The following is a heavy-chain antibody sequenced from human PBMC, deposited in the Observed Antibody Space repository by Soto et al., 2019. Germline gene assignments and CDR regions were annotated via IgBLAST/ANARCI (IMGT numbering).Heavy chain of an antibody. V-gene: IGHV3-9*01. J-gene: IGHJ4*02. Sequence: EVQVVESGGGLVQPGRSLRLSCAASGFTFDDYAMHWVRQAPGKGLEWVSGISWNSGSIGYADSVKGRFTISRENAKNSLYLQMNSLRAEDTALYYCAKDKTLSGWYAFDYWGQGTLVTVSS. D-gene: IGHD6-19*01. CDR1: GFTFDDYA. CDR3: AKDKTLSGWYAFDY. CDR2: ISWNSGSI.